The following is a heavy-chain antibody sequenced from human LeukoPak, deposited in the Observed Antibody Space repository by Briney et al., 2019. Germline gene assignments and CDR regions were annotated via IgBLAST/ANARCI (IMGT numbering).Heavy chain of an antibody. CDR2: IYPGDSDT. V-gene: IGHV5-51*01. J-gene: IGHJ6*02. Sequence: GESLKISCKGSGYSFTSYWIGWVRQMPGKGLEWMGIIYPGDSDTRYSPSFQGQVTISADKSISTAYLQWSSLKASDTAMYYCARHEYYYDSSGSTKYYYYGMDVWGQGTTVTVSS. D-gene: IGHD3-22*01. CDR3: ARHEYYYDSSGSTKYYYYGMDV. CDR1: GYSFTSYW.